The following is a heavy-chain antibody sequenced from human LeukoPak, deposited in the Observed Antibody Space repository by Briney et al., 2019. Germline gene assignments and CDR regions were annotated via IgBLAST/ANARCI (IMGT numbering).Heavy chain of an antibody. CDR2: INPNSGGT. V-gene: IGHV1-2*02. D-gene: IGHD6-19*01. J-gene: IGHJ4*02. CDR1: GYTFTGYY. CDR3: ARDQRSGWYGDY. Sequence: ASVKVSCKASGYTFTGYYMHWVRQAPGQGLEWMGWINPNSGGTNYAQKFQSRVTMTRDTSISTAYMELSRLRSDDTAVYYCARDQRSGWYGDYWGQGTLVTVSS.